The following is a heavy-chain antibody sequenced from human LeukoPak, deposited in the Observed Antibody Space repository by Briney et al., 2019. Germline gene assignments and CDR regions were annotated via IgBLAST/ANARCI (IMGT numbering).Heavy chain of an antibody. D-gene: IGHD3-16*02. Sequence: SETLSLTCAVYGGSFSGYFWTWIRQPPGKGLEWIGEINHSGSTNYNPSLKSRATISVDTSKNLLSLKLSSLTAADTAVYYCARAVYDYTWGSYRYTRVYDYWGQGNMVTVSS. V-gene: IGHV4-34*01. CDR2: INHSGST. CDR3: ARAVYDYTWGSYRYTRVYDY. J-gene: IGHJ4*02. CDR1: GGSFSGYF.